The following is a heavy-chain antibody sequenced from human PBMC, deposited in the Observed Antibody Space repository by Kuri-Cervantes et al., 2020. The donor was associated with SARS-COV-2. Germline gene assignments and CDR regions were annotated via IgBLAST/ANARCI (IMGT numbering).Heavy chain of an antibody. D-gene: IGHD2-15*01. V-gene: IGHV4-38-2*02. J-gene: IGHJ2*01. Sequence: SETLSLTCTVSGYSISSGYHWGWIRQPPGKGLEWIGSIYYSGSTFYSPSLMSRVTISVDTSKNQFSLKLSSVTAADTAVYYCARVAVVVVAADWYFDLWGRGTLVTVSS. CDR1: GYSISSGYH. CDR2: IYYSGST. CDR3: ARVAVVVVAADWYFDL.